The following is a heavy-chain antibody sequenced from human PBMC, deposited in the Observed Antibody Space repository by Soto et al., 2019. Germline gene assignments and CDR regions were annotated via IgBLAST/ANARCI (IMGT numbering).Heavy chain of an antibody. V-gene: IGHV6-1*01. J-gene: IGHJ6*03. CDR3: ARSIAAAGTGLNRPPENTNLYYYYYMDV. Sequence: SQTLSLACAISGDSVSSNSAAWNWIRQSPSRGLEWLGRTYYRSRWYNDYAVSVKSRITVNPDTSASTAYMELSSLRSEDTAVYYCARSIAAAGTGLNRPPENTNLYYYYYMDVWGKGTTVTVSS. D-gene: IGHD6-13*01. CDR2: TYYRSRWYN. CDR1: GDSVSSNSAA.